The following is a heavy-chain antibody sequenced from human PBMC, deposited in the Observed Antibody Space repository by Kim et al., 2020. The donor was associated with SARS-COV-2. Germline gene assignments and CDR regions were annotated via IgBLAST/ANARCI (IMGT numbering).Heavy chain of an antibody. J-gene: IGHJ3*01. Sequence: GGSLRLSCIASGFSFSNNYLAWVRQTPGKGLEWVALISSVGGAYYEDSLEGRFIISRDIFKNTVYLQMNNLGLEDTARCYCARGSVDFWGGPPGDFSVWGQGTRVTVSS. D-gene: IGHD3-3*01. CDR2: ISSVGGA. V-gene: IGHV3-53*03. CDR3: ARGSVDFWGGPPGDFSV. CDR1: GFSFSNNY.